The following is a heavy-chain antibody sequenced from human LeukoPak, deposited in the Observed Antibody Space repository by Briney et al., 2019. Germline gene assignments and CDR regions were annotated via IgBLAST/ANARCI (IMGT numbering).Heavy chain of an antibody. CDR1: GFTVSSNY. J-gene: IGHJ4*02. Sequence: GGSLRLSCAASGFTVSSNYMSWVRQAPGKGLEWVSVIYSGGSTYYADSVKGRFTISRDNSKNTLYLQMNSLRAEDTAAYYCARWGASYGTGFDYWGQGTLVTVSS. CDR3: ARWGASYGTGFDY. D-gene: IGHD3-16*01. CDR2: IYSGGST. V-gene: IGHV3-66*01.